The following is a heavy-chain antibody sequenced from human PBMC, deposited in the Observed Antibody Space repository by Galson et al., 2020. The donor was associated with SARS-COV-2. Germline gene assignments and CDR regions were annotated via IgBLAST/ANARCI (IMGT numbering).Heavy chain of an antibody. CDR1: GYTLTELS. CDR2: FDPKDGET. Sequence: ALVKVSCKVSGYTLTELSMHWVRQAPGKGLEWMGGFDPKDGETIYAQKFQGRVTMTEDTSTDTAYMELSSLRSEDTAVYYCATAAVAGTWEWFDPWGQGTLVTVSS. D-gene: IGHD6-19*01. V-gene: IGHV1-24*01. CDR3: ATAAVAGTWEWFDP. J-gene: IGHJ5*02.